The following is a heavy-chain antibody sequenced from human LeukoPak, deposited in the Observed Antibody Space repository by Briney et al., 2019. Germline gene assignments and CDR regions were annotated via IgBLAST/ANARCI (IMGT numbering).Heavy chain of an antibody. Sequence: GGSLRLSCAASGSTFSSYVMSWVRQAPGKGLEWVSGISGSGGSTYYADSVKGRFTISRDNAKNSLYLQMNSLRAEDTAVYYCARDLGMVRGKEEPRAGGTDDYWGQGTLVTVSS. CDR2: ISGSGGST. D-gene: IGHD3-10*01. CDR1: GSTFSSYV. V-gene: IGHV3-23*01. CDR3: ARDLGMVRGKEEPRAGGTDDY. J-gene: IGHJ4*02.